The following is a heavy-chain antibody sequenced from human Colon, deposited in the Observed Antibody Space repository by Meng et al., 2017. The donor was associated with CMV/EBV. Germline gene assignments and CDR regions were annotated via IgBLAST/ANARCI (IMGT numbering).Heavy chain of an antibody. CDR3: AKDRILIWGSLLY. CDR1: GGSFSGYY. Sequence: CAVYGGSFSGYYWSWIRQPPGKGLEWIGEINHSGSTNYNPSLKSRVTISVDTSKNQFSLKLSSVTAADTAVYYCAKDRILIWGSLLYWGQGTLVTVSS. CDR2: INHSGST. J-gene: IGHJ4*02. D-gene: IGHD3-16*01. V-gene: IGHV4-34*01.